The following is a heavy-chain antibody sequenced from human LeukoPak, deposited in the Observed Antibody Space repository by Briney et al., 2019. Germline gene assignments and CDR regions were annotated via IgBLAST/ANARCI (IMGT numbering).Heavy chain of an antibody. CDR3: ARANYYDTSGYSRGAFDI. CDR1: GYTFSNSG. V-gene: IGHV1-18*01. Sequence: GASVKVSCKASGYTFSNSGISWVRQAPGQGLEWMGWISTYSGTTNYAHNLQGRLTMTTDTSTSTAYMELRNLKSDDTAVYYCARANYYDTSGYSRGAFDIWGQGTMVTVSS. CDR2: ISTYSGTT. J-gene: IGHJ3*02. D-gene: IGHD3-22*01.